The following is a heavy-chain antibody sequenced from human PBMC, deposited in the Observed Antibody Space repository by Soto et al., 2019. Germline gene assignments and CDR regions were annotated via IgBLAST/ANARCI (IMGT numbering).Heavy chain of an antibody. V-gene: IGHV1-69*13. CDR3: ARGPAATPHYYYYGMDV. CDR2: IIPIFGTA. J-gene: IGHJ6*02. CDR1: GGTFSSYA. Sequence: GASVKVSCKASGGTFSSYAISWVRQAPGQGLEWMGGIIPIFGTANYAQKFQGRVTITADESTSTAYMELSSLRSEDTAVYYCARGPAATPHYYYYGMDVWGQGTTVTVYS. D-gene: IGHD2-2*01.